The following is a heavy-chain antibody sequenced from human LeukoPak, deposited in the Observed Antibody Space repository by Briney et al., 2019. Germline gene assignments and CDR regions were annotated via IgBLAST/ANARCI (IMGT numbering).Heavy chain of an antibody. CDR2: MNPNSGNT. CDR3: ARGPILCSGGSRFGYYYYGMDV. Sequence: GASVKVSCKASGYTFTSYDINWVRQATGQGLEWMGWMNPNSGNTGYAQKFQGRVTMTRNTSISTAYMELSSLRSEDTAVYYCARGPILCSGGSRFGYYYYGMDVWGQGTTVTVSS. J-gene: IGHJ6*02. CDR1: GYTFTSYD. V-gene: IGHV1-8*01. D-gene: IGHD2-15*01.